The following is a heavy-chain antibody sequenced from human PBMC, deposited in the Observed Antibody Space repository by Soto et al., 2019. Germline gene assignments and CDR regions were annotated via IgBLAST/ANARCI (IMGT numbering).Heavy chain of an antibody. J-gene: IGHJ4*02. CDR2: INHSGST. CDR3: ARARRDSSGWPSWGYYFDY. V-gene: IGHV4-34*01. Sequence: SETLSLTCAVYGGSFSGYYWSWIRQPPGKGLEWIGEINHSGSTNYNPSLKSRVTISVDTSKNQFSLKLSSVTAADTAVYYCARARRDSSGWPSWGYYFDYWGQGTLVTVSS. CDR1: GGSFSGYY. D-gene: IGHD6-19*01.